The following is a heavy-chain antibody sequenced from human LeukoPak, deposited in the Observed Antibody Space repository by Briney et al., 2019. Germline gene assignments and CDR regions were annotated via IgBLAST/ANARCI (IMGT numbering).Heavy chain of an antibody. CDR1: GGSFSGCY. Sequence: SETLSLTCAVYGGSFSGCYWSWIRQPPGKGLEWIGEINHSGSTNYNPSLKSRVTISVDTSKNQFSLKLSSVTAADTAVYYCAREGIAVAGCDFDYWGQGTLVTVSS. D-gene: IGHD6-19*01. CDR3: AREGIAVAGCDFDY. V-gene: IGHV4-34*01. CDR2: INHSGST. J-gene: IGHJ4*02.